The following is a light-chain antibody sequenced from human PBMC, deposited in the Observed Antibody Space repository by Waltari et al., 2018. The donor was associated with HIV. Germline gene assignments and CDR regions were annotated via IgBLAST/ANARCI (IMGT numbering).Light chain of an antibody. V-gene: IGLV1-40*01. CDR1: GSTIGAGYD. CDR2: GNI. Sequence: QPVLTQPPSVSGAPGLGVTVPSPGSGSTIGAGYDVHWYQQLPGTAPNLLIYGNINRPSGVPDRFSASKSGTSASLAITGLQPEDEADYYCQSYDSSLSAWVFGGGTKLTVL. CDR3: QSYDSSLSAWV. J-gene: IGLJ3*02.